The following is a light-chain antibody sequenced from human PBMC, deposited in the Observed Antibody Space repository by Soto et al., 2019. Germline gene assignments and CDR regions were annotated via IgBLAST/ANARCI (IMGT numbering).Light chain of an antibody. Sequence: DIQMTQSPSSLSACVGDRVTITCRASQGIRHDLGWYQQKPGKAPKRLIYAASSLQSGVPSRFSGSGSGTEFTLTISSLQPEDFATYYCQQSYNSPPITFGQGTRLEIK. V-gene: IGKV1-17*01. CDR1: QGIRHD. J-gene: IGKJ5*01. CDR3: QQSYNSPPIT. CDR2: AAS.